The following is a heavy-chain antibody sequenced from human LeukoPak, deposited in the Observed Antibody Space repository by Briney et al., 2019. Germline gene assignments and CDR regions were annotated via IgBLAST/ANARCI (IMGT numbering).Heavy chain of an antibody. CDR1: GGSISSSSYY. V-gene: IGHV4-39*01. J-gene: IGHJ3*02. D-gene: IGHD5-12*01. Sequence: PSETLSLTCTVSGGSISSSSYYWGWIRQPPGKGLEWIGTIYYSGSTYYNPSLKSRVTISVDTSKNQFSLKLSSVTAADTAVYYRSRHGGFRYCFLNDSFENWGQGTMVTVSS. CDR3: SRHGGFRYCFLNDSFEN. CDR2: IYYSGST.